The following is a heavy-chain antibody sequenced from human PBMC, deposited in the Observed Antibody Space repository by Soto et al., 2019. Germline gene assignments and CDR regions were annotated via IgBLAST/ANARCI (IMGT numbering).Heavy chain of an antibody. CDR2: ISHDGSKT. Sequence: GGSLRLSCAASGFTFNSYGIHWVRQAPGKGLEWVAVISHDGSKTNYADSVKGRVTISRDNSKDTVYLQMNSLRAEDTAVYYCARDSPDIVVVTAMGIDYWGQGTLVTVSS. J-gene: IGHJ4*02. V-gene: IGHV3-30*03. CDR3: ARDSPDIVVVTAMGIDY. CDR1: GFTFNSYG. D-gene: IGHD2-21*02.